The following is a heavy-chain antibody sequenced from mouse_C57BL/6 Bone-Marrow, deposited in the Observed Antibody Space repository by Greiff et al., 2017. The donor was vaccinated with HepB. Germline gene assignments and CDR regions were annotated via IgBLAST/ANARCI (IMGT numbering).Heavy chain of an antibody. CDR1: GYSITSGYY. CDR3: ARDRDYDAFDY. J-gene: IGHJ2*01. Sequence: EVQLQESGPGLVKPSQSLSLTCSVTGYSITSGYYWNWIRQFPGNKLEWMGYISYDGSNNYNPSLKNRISITRDTSKNQFFLKLNSVTTEDTATYYCARDRDYDAFDYWGQGTTLTVSS. D-gene: IGHD2-4*01. V-gene: IGHV3-6*01. CDR2: ISYDGSN.